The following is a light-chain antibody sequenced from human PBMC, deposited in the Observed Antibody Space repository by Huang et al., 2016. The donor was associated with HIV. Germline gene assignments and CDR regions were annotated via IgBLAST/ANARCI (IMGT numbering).Light chain of an antibody. J-gene: IGKJ4*01. CDR1: QNIRSK. CDR2: GAS. Sequence: EIVVPQPPATLSVAPGARAPLSCRARQNIRSKFAWYQQKPGQAPRLLIYGASTRATGIPARFSGSESGTEFTLTISSLQSEDFAVYYCQQYDNWPGTFGGGTKVEI. V-gene: IGKV3-15*01. CDR3: QQYDNWPGT.